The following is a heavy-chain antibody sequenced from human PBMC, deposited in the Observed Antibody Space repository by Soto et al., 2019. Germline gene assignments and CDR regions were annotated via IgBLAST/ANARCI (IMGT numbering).Heavy chain of an antibody. D-gene: IGHD6-19*01. CDR1: GFTFSSYA. CDR2: ISYDGSNK. Sequence: QVQLVESGGGVVQPGRSLRLSCAASGFTFSSYAMHWVRQAPGKGLEWVAVISYDGSNKYYADSVKGRFTISRDNSKNTLYLQMNSLRAEDTAVYYCARDRAVAGTGGGKPRPLQLRGYWGQGTLVTVSS. CDR3: ARDRAVAGTGGGKPRPLQLRGY. J-gene: IGHJ4*02. V-gene: IGHV3-30-3*01.